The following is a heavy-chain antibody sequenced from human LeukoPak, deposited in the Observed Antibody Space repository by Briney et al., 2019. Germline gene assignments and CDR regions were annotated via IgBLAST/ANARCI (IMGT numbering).Heavy chain of an antibody. CDR3: ARVRFLEYLSSYYFGY. V-gene: IGHV4-59*01. CDR2: IYYSGST. Sequence: KPSETLSLTCTVSYGSISSYYWSWIRQPPGKGLEWIGYIYYSGSTNYNPSLKSRVTISVDTSKNQFSLKLSSVTAADTAVYYCARVRFLEYLSSYYFGYWGQGTLVTVSS. D-gene: IGHD3-3*01. CDR1: YGSISSYY. J-gene: IGHJ4*02.